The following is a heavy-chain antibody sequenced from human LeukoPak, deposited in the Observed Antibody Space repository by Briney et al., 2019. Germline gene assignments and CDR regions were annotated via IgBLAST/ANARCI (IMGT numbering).Heavy chain of an antibody. J-gene: IGHJ4*02. V-gene: IGHV3-30*18. Sequence: GGSLRLSCAVSGFTFSSYGMHWVRQAPGKGLEWVAVISYDGNYKYYADSVKGRFTISRDNSKNTLYLQMNSLRAADTAVYYCAKDLLTGGVFDYWGQGTLVTVSS. CDR1: GFTFSSYG. D-gene: IGHD3-9*01. CDR2: ISYDGNYK. CDR3: AKDLLTGGVFDY.